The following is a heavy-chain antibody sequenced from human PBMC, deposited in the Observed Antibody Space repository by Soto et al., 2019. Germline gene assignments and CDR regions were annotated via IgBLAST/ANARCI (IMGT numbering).Heavy chain of an antibody. CDR2: INAGNGNT. CDR3: ARGITLPTPLDY. Sequence: QVQLVQSGAEEKKPGASVKVSCKASGYTFTSYAMHWVRQAPGQRLEWMGWINAGNGNTKYSQKSXGXITITRDTSASTAYMELGSLRSEDTAVYCCARGITLPTPLDYWGQGTLVTVSS. D-gene: IGHD1-20*01. CDR1: GYTFTSYA. J-gene: IGHJ4*02. V-gene: IGHV1-3*05.